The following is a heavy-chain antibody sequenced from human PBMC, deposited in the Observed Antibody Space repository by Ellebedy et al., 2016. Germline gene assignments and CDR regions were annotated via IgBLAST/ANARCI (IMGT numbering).Heavy chain of an antibody. CDR3: ARDSDNTWSAFAM. CDR2: IHKSGTT. CDR1: GDSVSSGAYH. V-gene: IGHV4-61*08. J-gene: IGHJ3*01. D-gene: IGHD1-1*01. Sequence: GSLRLSCSVSGDSVSSGAYHWSWIRQSPGKGLEWIGYIHKSGTTNYNPSLKSRVTISLDTTKSQFSLKLTSVTAADTAVYYCARDSDNTWSAFAMWGQGTMVIVSS.